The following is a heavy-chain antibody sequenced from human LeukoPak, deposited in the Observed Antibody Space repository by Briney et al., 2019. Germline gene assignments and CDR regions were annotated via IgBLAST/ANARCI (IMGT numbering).Heavy chain of an antibody. Sequence: PSETLSLTCTVSGGSISSSSYYWGWIRQPPGKGLEWIGSIYYSGSTHYNPSLKSRVTISVDTSKNQFSLKLSSVTAADTAVYYCARGGTVLLWFGELLSLAAADTNWFDPWGQGTLVTVSS. D-gene: IGHD3-10*01. CDR3: ARGGTVLLWFGELLSLAAADTNWFDP. CDR1: GGSISSSSYY. V-gene: IGHV4-39*07. J-gene: IGHJ5*02. CDR2: IYYSGST.